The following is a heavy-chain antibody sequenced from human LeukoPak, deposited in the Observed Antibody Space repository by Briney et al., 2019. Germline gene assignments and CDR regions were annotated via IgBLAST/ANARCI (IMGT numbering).Heavy chain of an antibody. J-gene: IGHJ4*02. Sequence: GGSLRLSCAASGFTFDDYGMSWVRQAPGKGLEWVSGINWNGGSTGYADSVKGRFTISRDNAKNSLYLQMNSLRAEDTAVYYCARDTEITSGWSDTLDYWGQGTLVTVSS. CDR3: ARDTEITSGWSDTLDY. D-gene: IGHD6-19*01. CDR2: INWNGGST. CDR1: GFTFDDYG. V-gene: IGHV3-20*04.